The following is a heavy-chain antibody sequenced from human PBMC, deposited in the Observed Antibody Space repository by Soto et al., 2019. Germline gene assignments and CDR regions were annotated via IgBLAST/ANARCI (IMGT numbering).Heavy chain of an antibody. CDR2: IDPSDSYT. CDR3: ARLGEDYYDSSGYY. CDR1: GYSFTSYW. V-gene: IGHV5-10-1*01. Sequence: GESLKISCKGSGYSFTSYWISWMRQMPGKGLEWMGRIDPSDSYTNYSPSFQGHATISADKSISTAYLQWSSLKASDTAMYYCARLGEDYYDSSGYYWGQGTLVTVSS. D-gene: IGHD3-22*01. J-gene: IGHJ4*02.